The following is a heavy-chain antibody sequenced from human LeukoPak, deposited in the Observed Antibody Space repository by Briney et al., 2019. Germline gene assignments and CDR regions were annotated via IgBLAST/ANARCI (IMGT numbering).Heavy chain of an antibody. CDR3: LTTAPPDILES. J-gene: IGHJ5*02. Sequence: GASVKVSCKASGGTFSSYAISWVRQAPGQGREWMGRIIPILGIANYAQKFQGRVTITADKSTSTAYMELSSLRPEDTAVYYCLTTAPPDILESWGQGTLVTVSS. D-gene: IGHD3-9*01. V-gene: IGHV1-69*04. CDR1: GGTFSSYA. CDR2: IIPILGIA.